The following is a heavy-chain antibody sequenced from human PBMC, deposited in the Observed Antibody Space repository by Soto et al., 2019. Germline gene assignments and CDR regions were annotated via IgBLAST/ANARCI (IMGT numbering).Heavy chain of an antibody. V-gene: IGHV1-69*13. D-gene: IGHD3-22*01. Sequence: SVKVSCKASGGTFSSYAISWVRQAPGQGLEWMGGIIPIFGTANYAQKFQGRVTITADESTSTAYMELSSLRSEDTAVYYCARVTYGYYDSSGYYSPYYYYGMDVWAQGTTVTVSS. CDR3: ARVTYGYYDSSGYYSPYYYYGMDV. CDR2: IIPIFGTA. J-gene: IGHJ6*02. CDR1: GGTFSSYA.